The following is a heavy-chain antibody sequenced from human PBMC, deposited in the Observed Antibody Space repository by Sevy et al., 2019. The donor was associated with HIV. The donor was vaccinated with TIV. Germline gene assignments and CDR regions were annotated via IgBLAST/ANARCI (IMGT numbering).Heavy chain of an antibody. V-gene: IGHV3-48*03. CDR1: GFTFSSYE. J-gene: IGHJ4*02. CDR3: ARVAYSYGYYFDY. CDR2: ISNSGTTI. D-gene: IGHD5-18*01. Sequence: GGSLRLSCAASGFTFSSYEMNWVRQAPGKGLEWVSYISNSGTTISYADSVKGRFTISRDNAKNSLYLQMNSLRAEDTAVYYCARVAYSYGYYFDYWGQGTLVTVSS.